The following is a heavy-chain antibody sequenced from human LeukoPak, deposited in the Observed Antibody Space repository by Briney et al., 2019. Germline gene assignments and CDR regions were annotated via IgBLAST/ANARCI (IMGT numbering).Heavy chain of an antibody. CDR2: ISSTGGTT. D-gene: IGHD4-17*01. Sequence: GGSLRLSCAASGITFSSYGMSWVRQAPGKGLEWVSSISSTGGTTYYADSVKGRFTISRDNSKNTLYLQMNSLRAEDTAVYYCVTAPYGDYYYYMDVWGKGTTVTISS. V-gene: IGHV3-23*01. CDR3: VTAPYGDYYYYMDV. CDR1: GITFSSYG. J-gene: IGHJ6*03.